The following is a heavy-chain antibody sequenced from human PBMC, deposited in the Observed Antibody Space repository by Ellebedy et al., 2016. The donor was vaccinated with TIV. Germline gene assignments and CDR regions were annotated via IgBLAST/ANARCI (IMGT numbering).Heavy chain of an antibody. J-gene: IGHJ3*02. CDR1: GFSFRNYW. Sequence: GGSLRLSCGASGFSFRNYWMTWVRQAPGKGLEWVANINQDGSDKYYEDSVKGRFTISRDSAKNSLYLQMNSLRVDDAAMYYCATDGSYGDYLSPTHAFEIWGQGTMLIVSS. CDR3: ATDGSYGDYLSPTHAFEI. V-gene: IGHV3-7*01. D-gene: IGHD1-26*01. CDR2: INQDGSDK.